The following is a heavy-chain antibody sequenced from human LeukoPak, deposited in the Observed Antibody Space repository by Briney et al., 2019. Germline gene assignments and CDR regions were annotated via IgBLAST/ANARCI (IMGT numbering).Heavy chain of an antibody. CDR3: ARGCYYDSSGYYYLNAFDI. V-gene: IGHV4-31*03. Sequence: SQTLSLTCTVSGVSISSGGYYWSWIRQHPGKGLEWIGYIYYSGSTYYNPSLKSRVTISVDTSKNQFSLKLSSVTAADTAVYYCARGCYYDSSGYYYLNAFDIWGQGTMVTVSS. CDR1: GVSISSGGYY. J-gene: IGHJ3*02. CDR2: IYYSGST. D-gene: IGHD3-22*01.